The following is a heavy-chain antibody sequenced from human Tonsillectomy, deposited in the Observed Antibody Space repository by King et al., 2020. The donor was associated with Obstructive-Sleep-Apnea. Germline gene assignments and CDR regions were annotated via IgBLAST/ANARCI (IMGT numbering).Heavy chain of an antibody. D-gene: IGHD5-12*01. Sequence: QLQESGPGLVKPSETLSLTCTVSGDSINNYYWSWIRQPPGKGLEWIGYMYYSGNTNYNPSLKSRVTISADTSKIQFSLGLSSVTAADTAVYYCARHRGVEDYGGYGDYFDYWGQGTLVTVSS. CDR2: MYYSGNT. V-gene: IGHV4-59*08. CDR3: ARHRGVEDYGGYGDYFDY. CDR1: GDSINNYY. J-gene: IGHJ4*02.